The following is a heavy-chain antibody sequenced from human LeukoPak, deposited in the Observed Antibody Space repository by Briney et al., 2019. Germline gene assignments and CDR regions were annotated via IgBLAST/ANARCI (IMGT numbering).Heavy chain of an antibody. D-gene: IGHD3-10*02. V-gene: IGHV3-48*03. CDR3: AELGITMIGGV. CDR1: GFTFSSYE. Sequence: GGSLRLSCAAPGFTFSSYEMNWVRQAPGKGLEWVSYISSSGSTIYYADSVKGRFTISRDNAKKSLYLQMNSLRAEDTAVYYCAELGITMIGGVWGKGTTVTISS. J-gene: IGHJ6*04. CDR2: ISSSGSTI.